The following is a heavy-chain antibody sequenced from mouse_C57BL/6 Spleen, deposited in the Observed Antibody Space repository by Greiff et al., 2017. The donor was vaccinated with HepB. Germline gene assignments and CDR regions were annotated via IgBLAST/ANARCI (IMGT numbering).Heavy chain of an antibody. Sequence: EVKLVESEGGLVQPGSSMKLSCTASGFTFSDYYMAWVRQVPEKGLEWVANINYDGSSTYYLDSLKSRFIISRDNAKNILYLQMSSLKSEDTATYYCAREGYGKGDYYAMDYWGQGTSVTVSS. CDR3: AREGYGKGDYYAMDY. CDR2: INYDGSST. J-gene: IGHJ4*01. CDR1: GFTFSDYY. V-gene: IGHV5-16*01. D-gene: IGHD2-10*02.